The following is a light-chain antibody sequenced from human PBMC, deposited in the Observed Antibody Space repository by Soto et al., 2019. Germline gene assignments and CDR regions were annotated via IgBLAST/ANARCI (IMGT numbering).Light chain of an antibody. J-gene: IGKJ1*01. CDR1: QSVSSD. V-gene: IGKV3-15*01. CDR3: QQYNNWPPWT. Sequence: EIVMTQSPATLSVSPGERATLSCRASQSVSSDLAWYQQKPGQAPRLIIYGAFTRATGIPARFSGSGSGTEFTLTISGLQSEDFAVYYCQQYNNWPPWTFGQGTKVEIK. CDR2: GAF.